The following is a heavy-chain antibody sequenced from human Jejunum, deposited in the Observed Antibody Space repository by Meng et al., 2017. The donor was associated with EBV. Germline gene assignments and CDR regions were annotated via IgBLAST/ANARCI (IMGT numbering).Heavy chain of an antibody. CDR3: AMGPDYAKSGY. Sequence: HLSLEDAGPGRVKPSETLSLTCTVFGGSISSSIYCWGWIRQPPGKGLEWIGSICFSDYTYHNPSLKSRVTISADTSKNQFSLSLTSVTAADTAVYYCAMGPDYAKSGYWGQGTLVTVSS. D-gene: IGHD4-17*01. CDR2: ICFSDYT. CDR1: GGSISSSIYC. V-gene: IGHV4-39*01. J-gene: IGHJ4*02.